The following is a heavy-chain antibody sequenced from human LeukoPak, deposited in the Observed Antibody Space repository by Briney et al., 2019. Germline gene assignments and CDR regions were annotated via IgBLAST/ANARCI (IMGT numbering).Heavy chain of an antibody. CDR2: IIPIFGTA. D-gene: IGHD3-22*01. CDR3: ARDHRYYDSSGTRVAPFDI. V-gene: IGHV1-69*13. J-gene: IGHJ3*02. CDR1: GGTFSSYA. Sequence: ASVKVSCKASGGTFSSYAISWVRQAPGQGLEWMGGIIPIFGTANYAQKFQGRVTITADESTSTAYMELSSLRSEDTAVYYCARDHRYYDSSGTRVAPFDIWGQGTMVTVSS.